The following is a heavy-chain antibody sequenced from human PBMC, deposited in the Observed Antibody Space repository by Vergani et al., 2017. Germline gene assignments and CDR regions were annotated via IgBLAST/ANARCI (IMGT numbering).Heavy chain of an antibody. V-gene: IGHV4-31*03. CDR3: ARVMGYDSSGYDVDY. CDR1: GGSISSGGYY. D-gene: IGHD3-22*01. Sequence: QVQLQESGPGLVKASQTLSLTCTVSGGSISSGGYYWSWIRQHPGKGLEWIGYIYYSGRTYYNPSLKSRVNISVDTSKNQFSLKLSSVTAADTAVYYCARVMGYDSSGYDVDYWGQGTLVTVSS. CDR2: IYYSGRT. J-gene: IGHJ4*02.